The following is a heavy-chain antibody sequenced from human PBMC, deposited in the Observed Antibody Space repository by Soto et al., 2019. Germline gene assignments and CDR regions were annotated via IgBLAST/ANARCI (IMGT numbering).Heavy chain of an antibody. D-gene: IGHD3-9*01. V-gene: IGHV4-39*07. CDR1: GGSISSSSYY. J-gene: IGHJ4*02. CDR3: ARGGPDDILTGYLDLYYFDY. CDR2: IYYSGST. Sequence: PSETLSLTCTVSGGSISSSSYYWGWIRQPPGKGLEWIGSIYYSGSTYYNPSLKSRVTISVDTSKNQFSLKLSSVTAADTAVYYCARGGPDDILTGYLDLYYFDYWGQGTLVTVSS.